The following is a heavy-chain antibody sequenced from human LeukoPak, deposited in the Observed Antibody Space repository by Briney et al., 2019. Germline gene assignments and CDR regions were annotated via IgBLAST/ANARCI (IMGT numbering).Heavy chain of an antibody. Sequence: GESLKISCKGPGYIFTNYWIAWVSQMPGKGLGWMGIIYPDDSDTRYSPSFQGQVTISADKSISTAYLQWSSLKASDTAMYYCARRSYYDSGGYYYEFWGQGTLVTVSS. CDR3: ARRSYYDSGGYYYEF. D-gene: IGHD3-22*01. CDR1: GYIFTNYW. J-gene: IGHJ4*02. CDR2: IYPDDSDT. V-gene: IGHV5-51*01.